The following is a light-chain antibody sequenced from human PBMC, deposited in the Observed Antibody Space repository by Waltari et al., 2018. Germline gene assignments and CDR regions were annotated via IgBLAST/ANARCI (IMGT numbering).Light chain of an antibody. J-gene: IGKJ3*01. CDR1: QSVRTN. CDR3: HEYEYWPPGT. V-gene: IGKV3-15*01. Sequence: EIVMTQSPATLSVSPGDRATLSCRASQSVRTNLAWFQQKPGQPPRLLISASTRATGIPARFSGSGSGTEFTFTITGLQSEDFAVYYCHEYEYWPPGTFGPGTKVEIK. CDR2: AS.